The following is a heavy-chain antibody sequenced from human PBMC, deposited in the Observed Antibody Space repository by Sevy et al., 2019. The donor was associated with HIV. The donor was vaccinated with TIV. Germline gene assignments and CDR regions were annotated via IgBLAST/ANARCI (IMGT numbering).Heavy chain of an antibody. CDR2: ISWDGGST. CDR1: GFTFDDYT. J-gene: IGHJ4*02. D-gene: IGHD6-19*01. CDR3: AKADSSGWYTAFDY. Sequence: GGSLRLSCAASGFTFDDYTMHWVRQAPGKGLEWVSLISWDGGSTYYADSVKGRFTISRDNSKNSLYLQMNSLRTEDTAVYYCAKADSSGWYTAFDYWGQGTLVTVSS. V-gene: IGHV3-43*01.